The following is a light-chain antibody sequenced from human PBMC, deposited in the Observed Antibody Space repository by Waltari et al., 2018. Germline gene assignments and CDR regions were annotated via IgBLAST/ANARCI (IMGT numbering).Light chain of an antibody. CDR3: QHYVSLPVT. V-gene: IGKV3-20*01. J-gene: IGKJ1*01. Sequence: EIVLTQSPGTLSLSPGERATLSCRASQSVGRSVAWYQQKPGQAPRLLIYGASIRATGIPDRFSGGGSGTDFSLTISRLESEDFAAYHCQHYVSLPVTFGQGTKVEIK. CDR1: QSVGRS. CDR2: GAS.